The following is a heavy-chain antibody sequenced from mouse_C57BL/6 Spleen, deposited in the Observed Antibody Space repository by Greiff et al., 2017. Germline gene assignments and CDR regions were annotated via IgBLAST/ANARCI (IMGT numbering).Heavy chain of an antibody. D-gene: IGHD1-1*01. V-gene: IGHV5-16*01. Sequence: EVQLQQSEGGLVQPGSSMKLSCTASGFTFSDYYMAWVRQVPEKGLEWVANINYDGSSTYYLDSLKSRFIISRDNAKNILYLQMSSLKSEDTATYYCARGLTGYFDVWGTGTTVTVSS. CDR2: INYDGSST. J-gene: IGHJ1*03. CDR1: GFTFSDYY. CDR3: ARGLTGYFDV.